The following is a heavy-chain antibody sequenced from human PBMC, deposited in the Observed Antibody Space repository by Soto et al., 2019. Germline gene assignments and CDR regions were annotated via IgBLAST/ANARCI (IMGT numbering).Heavy chain of an antibody. CDR3: ARDREFAVAGTADSCYYYGMDV. J-gene: IGHJ6*02. Sequence: EMQLVESVGGLVQPGGSLRLSCAASGFTFGSYSRNWVLQAPWKGLEWVSYITTSSSTIYYADSVKGRFTIFRDNARNSLDLQMNILRAEDTAVYYCARDREFAVAGTADSCYYYGMDVWGQGTTVTVSS. CDR2: ITTSSSTI. CDR1: GFTFGSYS. V-gene: IGHV3-48*01. D-gene: IGHD6-19*01.